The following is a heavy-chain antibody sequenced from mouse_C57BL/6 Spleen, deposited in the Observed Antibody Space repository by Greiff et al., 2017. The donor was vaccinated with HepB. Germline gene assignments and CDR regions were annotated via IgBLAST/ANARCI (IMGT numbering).Heavy chain of an antibody. V-gene: IGHV1-64*01. D-gene: IGHD1-1*01. CDR2: IHPNSGST. CDR3: ARDHSSYEAMDY. J-gene: IGHJ4*01. Sequence: QVQLQQSGAELVKPGASVKLSCKASGYTFTSYWMHWVKQRPGQGLEWIGMIHPNSGSTNYNEKFKSKATLTVDKSSSTAYMQLSSLTSEDSAVYYCARDHSSYEAMDYWGQGTSVTVSS. CDR1: GYTFTSYW.